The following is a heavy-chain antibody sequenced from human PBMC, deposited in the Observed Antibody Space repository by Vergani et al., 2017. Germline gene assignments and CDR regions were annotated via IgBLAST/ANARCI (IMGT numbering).Heavy chain of an antibody. D-gene: IGHD3-9*01. J-gene: IGHJ4*02. CDR2: IWYDGSNK. CDR3: ARHVLRYFDWLLIDY. V-gene: IGHV3-33*01. Sequence: QVQLVESGGGVVQPGRSLRLSCAASGFTFSSYGMHWVRQAPGKGLEWVAVIWYDGSNKYYADSVKGRFTISRDNAKNSLYLQMNSLRAEDTAVYYCARHVLRYFDWLLIDYWGQGTLVTVSS. CDR1: GFTFSSYG.